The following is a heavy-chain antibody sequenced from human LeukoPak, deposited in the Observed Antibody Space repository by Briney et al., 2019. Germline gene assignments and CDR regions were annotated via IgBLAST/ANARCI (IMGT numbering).Heavy chain of an antibody. D-gene: IGHD3-10*01. CDR3: AKADGSGSYSDF. CDR1: GFTFSDYY. Sequence: PGGSLRLSCAASGFTFSDYYMSWIRQAPGKGLEWVSYISSSSSYTNYADSVKGRFTISRDNSKNTLYLQMNSLRAEDTAVYYCAKADGSGSYSDFWGQGTLVTVSS. J-gene: IGHJ4*02. CDR2: ISSSSSYT. V-gene: IGHV3-11*05.